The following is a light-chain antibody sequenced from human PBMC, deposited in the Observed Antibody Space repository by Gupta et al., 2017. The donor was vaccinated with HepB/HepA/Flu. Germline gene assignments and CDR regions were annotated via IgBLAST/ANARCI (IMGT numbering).Light chain of an antibody. CDR1: SSNIGKNY. J-gene: IGLJ3*02. CDR3: GTWDTSLSAGV. V-gene: IGLV1-51*01. CDR2: DNN. Sequence: QSLLTQPPSVSAASGQKVTISCSGSSSNIGKNYVSWYQQLPGTAPKFLIYDNNKRPSGIPDRFSGSKSGTSATLSITGLQTGDEAVYYCGTWDTSLSAGVFGGGTKLTVL.